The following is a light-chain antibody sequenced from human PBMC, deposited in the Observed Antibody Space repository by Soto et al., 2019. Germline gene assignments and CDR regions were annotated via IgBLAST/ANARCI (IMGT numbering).Light chain of an antibody. V-gene: IGKV4-1*01. CDR1: QIVLYSSNNKNY. CDR3: QQYYSTPRT. Sequence: DIVMTQSPDSLAASLGERSTINFNSSQIVLYSSNNKNYLAWYQQKPGQPPKLLIYWASTRESGVPDRFSGSGSGTDFTLTISSLQAEDVAVYYCQQYYSTPRTFGQGTKVDIK. CDR2: WAS. J-gene: IGKJ1*01.